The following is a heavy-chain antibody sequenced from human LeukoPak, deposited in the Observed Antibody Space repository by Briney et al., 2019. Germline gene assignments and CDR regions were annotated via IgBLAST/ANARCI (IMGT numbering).Heavy chain of an antibody. CDR2: INQGGSEN. CDR3: TRDARNCHGSGCWKPSDY. CDR1: GFSFSGFW. D-gene: IGHD3-22*01. Sequence: PGGSLRLSCAASGFSFSGFWMGWVRRAPGKGLEWVANINQGGSENYYVDSVKGRFTISRDNANNTLYLQMNSLRADDTAVYYCTRDARNCHGSGCWKPSDYWGQGALVTFSS. J-gene: IGHJ4*02. V-gene: IGHV3-7*01.